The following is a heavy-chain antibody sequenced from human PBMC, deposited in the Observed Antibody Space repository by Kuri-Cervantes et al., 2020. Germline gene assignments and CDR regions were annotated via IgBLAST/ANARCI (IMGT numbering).Heavy chain of an antibody. Sequence: SVKVSCKASGGTFSSYTISWVRQAPGQGLEWMGRIIPILGIANYAQKFQGRVTITADKSTSTAYMELSSLRSEDTAVYYCARVWSRKTPIAAAGTTIYYYGMDVWGQGTTVTVSS. CDR3: ARVWSRKTPIAAAGTTIYYYGMDV. CDR2: IIPILGIA. J-gene: IGHJ6*02. V-gene: IGHV1-69*02. CDR1: GGTFSSYT. D-gene: IGHD6-13*01.